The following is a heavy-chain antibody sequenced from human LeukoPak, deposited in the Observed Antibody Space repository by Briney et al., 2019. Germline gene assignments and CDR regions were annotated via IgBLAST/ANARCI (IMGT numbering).Heavy chain of an antibody. D-gene: IGHD3-22*01. CDR1: GDRFTDFH. CDR3: AREAYYGSSGYPGY. CDR2: ISAYNANT. V-gene: IGHV1-18*01. J-gene: IGHJ4*02. Sequence: ASVKVSCKASGDRFTDFHIHWVRQAPGERGEWMGWISAYNANTNYTQKLQGRVTVTTHTSTSTDYMELRSLRSDDTAVYYCAREAYYGSSGYPGYWGQGTLSPSPQ.